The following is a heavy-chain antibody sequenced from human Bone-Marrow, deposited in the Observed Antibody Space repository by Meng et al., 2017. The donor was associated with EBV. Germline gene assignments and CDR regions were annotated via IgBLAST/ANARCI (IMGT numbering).Heavy chain of an antibody. J-gene: IGHJ4*02. CDR1: GGSVRSSNW. CDR3: AAGFRELVRSRDY. CDR2: IFYGGST. V-gene: IGHV4-4*02. D-gene: IGHD3-10*01. Sequence: VRLQEAVPRLVKPSGTLSLTCVVSGGSVRSSNWWSWVRQPPGKGLEWIGEIFYGGSTNYNPSLESRVTISVDKSKNQFSLKLSSVTAADTAVYYCAAGFRELVRSRDYWGQGTLVTVSS.